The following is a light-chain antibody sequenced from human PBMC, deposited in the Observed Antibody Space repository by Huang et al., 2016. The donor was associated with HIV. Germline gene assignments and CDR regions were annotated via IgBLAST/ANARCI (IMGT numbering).Light chain of an antibody. CDR3: QKYDTWPFT. CDR2: GTS. CDR1: QSIGRD. V-gene: IGKV3-15*01. J-gene: IGKJ3*01. Sequence: EIVMTQSPAILSASLGERVTLSCKASQSIGRDLAWYQQKPGQAPRLLLYGTSTRATGVPARFSGSGSGTDFTLTINRLESEDFAVYFCQKYDTWPFTFGPGAKVDIK.